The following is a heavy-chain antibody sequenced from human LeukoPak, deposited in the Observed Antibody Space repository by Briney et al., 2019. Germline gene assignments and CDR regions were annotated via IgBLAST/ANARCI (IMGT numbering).Heavy chain of an antibody. CDR3: ARGGPDGDAFDI. J-gene: IGHJ3*02. CDR1: GGSISSHY. V-gene: IGHV4-59*11. CDR2: IYYSGST. Sequence: SETLSLTCTVSGGSISSHYWSWIRQPPGKGLEWIGYIYYSGSTNYNPSLKSRVTISVDTSKNQSSLKLSSVTAADTAVYYCARGGPDGDAFDIWGQGTMVTVSS.